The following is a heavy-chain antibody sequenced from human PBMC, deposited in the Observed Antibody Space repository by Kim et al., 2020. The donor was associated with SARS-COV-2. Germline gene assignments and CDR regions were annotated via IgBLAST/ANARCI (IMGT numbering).Heavy chain of an antibody. CDR2: ISYDGSNK. V-gene: IGHV3-30*18. CDR3: AKDFITMVRGVIILSYYYYYGMDV. CDR1: GFTFSSYG. D-gene: IGHD3-10*01. Sequence: GGSLRLSCAASGFTFSSYGMHWVRQAPGKGLEWVAVISYDGSNKYYADSVKGRFTISRDNSKNTLYLQMNSLRAEDTAVYYCAKDFITMVRGVIILSYYYYYGMDVWGQGTTVTVSS. J-gene: IGHJ6*02.